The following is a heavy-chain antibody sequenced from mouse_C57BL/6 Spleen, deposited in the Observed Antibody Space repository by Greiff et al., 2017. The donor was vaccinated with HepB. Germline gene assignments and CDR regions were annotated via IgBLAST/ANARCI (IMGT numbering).Heavy chain of an antibody. CDR2: ISSGGSYT. Sequence: EVMLVESGGDLVKPGGSLKLSCAASGFTFSSYGMSWVRQTPDKRLEWVATISSGGSYTYYPDSVKGRFTISSDNAKNTLYLQMSSLKSEDTAMYYCARHSSLGPNAMDYWGQGTSVTVSS. J-gene: IGHJ4*01. V-gene: IGHV5-6*02. CDR1: GFTFSSYG. CDR3: ARHSSLGPNAMDY. D-gene: IGHD1-1*01.